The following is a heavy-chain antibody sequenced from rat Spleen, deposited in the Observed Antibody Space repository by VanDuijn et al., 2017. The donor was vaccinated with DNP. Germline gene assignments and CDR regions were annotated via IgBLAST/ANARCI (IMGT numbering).Heavy chain of an antibody. Sequence: EVQLQESGPGLVKPSQSLSLTCSVTGHSITSNYWAWIRRFPGNKMEWMGYISYSGSTSYNPSLKSRISITRDTSKNQFFLQLNSVTTEDTGTYYCARWVRYFDSWGQGVMVTVSS. J-gene: IGHJ2*01. CDR1: GHSITSNY. V-gene: IGHV3-1*01. CDR2: ISYSGST. CDR3: ARWVRYFDS. D-gene: IGHD1-1*01.